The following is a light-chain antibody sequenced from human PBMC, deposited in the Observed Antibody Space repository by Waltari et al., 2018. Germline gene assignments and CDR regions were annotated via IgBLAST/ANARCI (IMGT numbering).Light chain of an antibody. Sequence: QSGLTQPPSVSGSPGQSITIPCTGTSRDVGMYNLVSWYQQYPGKAPKLMVYEVTKRTSGVSDRFSGSKSGNTASLTIYGLQSEDEADYYCCSYAGLGIYVFGTGTKVTVL. CDR3: CSYAGLGIYV. CDR1: SRDVGMYNL. V-gene: IGLV2-23*02. CDR2: EVT. J-gene: IGLJ1*01.